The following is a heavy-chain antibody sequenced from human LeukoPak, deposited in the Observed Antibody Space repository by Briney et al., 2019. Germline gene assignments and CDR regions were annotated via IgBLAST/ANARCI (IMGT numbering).Heavy chain of an antibody. D-gene: IGHD6-19*01. Sequence: PSETLSLTCTVSGGSISNGGYYRSWIRQPPGKGLEWIGEINHSGSTNYNPSLKSRVTISVDTSKNQFSLKLSSVTAADTAVYYCARGVAVTTYYFDYWGQGTLVTVSS. CDR3: ARGVAVTTYYFDY. CDR2: INHSGST. V-gene: IGHV4-34*01. J-gene: IGHJ4*02. CDR1: GGSISNGGYY.